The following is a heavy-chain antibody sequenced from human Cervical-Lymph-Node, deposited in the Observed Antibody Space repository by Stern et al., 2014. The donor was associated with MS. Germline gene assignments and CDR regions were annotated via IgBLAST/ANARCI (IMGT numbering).Heavy chain of an antibody. CDR2: INPSGGST. V-gene: IGHV1-46*01. CDR1: GYNFTIYY. Sequence: QVQLGQSGAEVKKPGASVKVSCQASGYNFTIYYMHWVRQAPGQGLEWMGIINPSGGSTSYAQKFQGRVTMTRDTSTSTVYMELSSLRSEDTAVYYCAREVAGHRLGMMDVWGQGTTVTVSS. CDR3: AREVAGHRLGMMDV. D-gene: IGHD6-19*01. J-gene: IGHJ6*02.